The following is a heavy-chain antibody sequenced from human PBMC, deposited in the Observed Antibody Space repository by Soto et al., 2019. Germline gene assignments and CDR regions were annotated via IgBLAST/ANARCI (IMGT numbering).Heavy chain of an antibody. D-gene: IGHD3-22*01. J-gene: IGHJ4*02. CDR2: INPNSGGT. Sequence: QVQLVQSGAEVKKPGASVKVSCKASGYTFTGYYMHWVRQAPGQGLEWMGWINPNSGGTNYAQKFQGWVTMTRDTSISTAYMELSRLRSDDTAVYYCARDRYYDSSGYYYIDYWGQGTLVTVSS. V-gene: IGHV1-2*04. CDR3: ARDRYYDSSGYYYIDY. CDR1: GYTFTGYY.